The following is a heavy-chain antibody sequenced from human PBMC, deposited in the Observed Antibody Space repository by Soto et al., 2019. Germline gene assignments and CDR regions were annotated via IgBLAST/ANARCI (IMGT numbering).Heavy chain of an antibody. D-gene: IGHD3-22*01. V-gene: IGHV3-21*01. CDR1: GFTFSSYS. CDR2: ISSSSSYI. J-gene: IGHJ4*02. Sequence: GGSLRLSCAASGFTFSSYSMNWVRQAPGKGLEWVSSISSSSSYIYYADSVKGRFTISRDNAKNSLYLQMNSLRAEDTAVYYCARDYYDSSGYHAPFDYWGQGPLVTVSS. CDR3: ARDYYDSSGYHAPFDY.